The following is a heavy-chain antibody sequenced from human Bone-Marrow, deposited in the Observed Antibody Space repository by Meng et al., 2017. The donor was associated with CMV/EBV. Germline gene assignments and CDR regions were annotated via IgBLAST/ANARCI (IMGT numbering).Heavy chain of an antibody. V-gene: IGHV3-15*01. Sequence: GESLKISCAASGFTFSNAWMSWVRQAPGKGLEWVGRNKSKTDGGTTDYAAPVKGRCTISRDDSKNTLYLQMNSLKTEDTAVYYCTTGGFRMPGWGQGTLVTVSS. CDR1: GFTFSNAW. CDR3: TTGGFRMPG. D-gene: IGHD2-15*01. CDR2: NKSKTDGGTT. J-gene: IGHJ1*01.